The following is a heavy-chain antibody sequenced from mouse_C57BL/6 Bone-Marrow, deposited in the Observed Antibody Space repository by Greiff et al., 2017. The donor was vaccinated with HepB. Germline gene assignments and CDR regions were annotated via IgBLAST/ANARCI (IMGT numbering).Heavy chain of an antibody. Sequence: EVKLQESVAELVRPGASVKLSCTASGFNIKNTYMHWVKQRPEQGLEWIGRIDPANGNTKYALKFQGKATITADTSSNTAYLQLSSLTSEDTAIYYCARHYGSSPWFAYWGQGTLVTVSA. D-gene: IGHD1-1*01. CDR1: GFNIKNTY. CDR3: ARHYGSSPWFAY. CDR2: IDPANGNT. J-gene: IGHJ3*01. V-gene: IGHV14-3*01.